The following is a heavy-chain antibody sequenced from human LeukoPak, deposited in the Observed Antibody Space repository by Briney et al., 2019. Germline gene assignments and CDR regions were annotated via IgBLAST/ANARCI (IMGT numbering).Heavy chain of an antibody. CDR3: ARGPIVLMVYARFKYSSSFGAFDY. D-gene: IGHD2-8*01. CDR2: IYYSGST. Sequence: PSETLSLTCTVSGGSISTSSYYWGWIRQPPGKGLECIGNIYYSGSTYYNPSLKSRVTISVDTSKNQFSLKLSSVTAADTAVYYCARGPIVLMVYARFKYSSSFGAFDYWGQGTLVTVSS. CDR1: GGSISTSSYY. J-gene: IGHJ4*02. V-gene: IGHV4-39*07.